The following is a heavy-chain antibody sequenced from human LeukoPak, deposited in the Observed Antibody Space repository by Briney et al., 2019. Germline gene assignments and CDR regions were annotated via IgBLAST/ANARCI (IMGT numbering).Heavy chain of an antibody. CDR3: ARDGISRSDFWSGFIRENYFDY. D-gene: IGHD3-3*01. CDR2: INPNSGGT. V-gene: IGHV1-2*02. CDR1: GYTFTGYY. J-gene: IGHJ4*02. Sequence: ASVKVSCKASGYTFTGYYMHWVRQAPGQGLEWMGWINPNSGGTNYAQKFQGRVTMTRDTSISTAYVELSRLRSDDTAVYYCARDGISRSDFWSGFIRENYFDYWGQGTLVTVSS.